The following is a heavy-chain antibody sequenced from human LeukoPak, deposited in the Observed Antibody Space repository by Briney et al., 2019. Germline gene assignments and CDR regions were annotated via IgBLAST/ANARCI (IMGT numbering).Heavy chain of an antibody. Sequence: GGSLRLSCAASGFTFSSYAMHWVRQAPGKGLERVAVISYDGSNKYYADSVKGRFTISRDNSKNTLYLQMNSLRAEDTAVYYCARDYYDSSGYFNWFDPWGQGTLVTVSS. CDR1: GFTFSSYA. CDR3: ARDYYDSSGYFNWFDP. J-gene: IGHJ5*02. CDR2: ISYDGSNK. V-gene: IGHV3-30-3*01. D-gene: IGHD3-22*01.